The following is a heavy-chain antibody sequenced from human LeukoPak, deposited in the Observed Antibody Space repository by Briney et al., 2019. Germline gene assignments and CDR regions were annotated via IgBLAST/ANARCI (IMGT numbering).Heavy chain of an antibody. CDR3: ARGLKDGYNYGYYFDY. CDR2: TYYTGST. J-gene: IGHJ4*02. Sequence: PSETLSLSCSVSGGSIVGYYWTWIRRPPGKGLEWIGYTYYTGSTNYNPSLKSRVNMSVDSSKNQFSLNLNSVTAADTATYFCARGLKDGYNYGYYFDYWGPGALVTVSS. CDR1: GGSIVGYY. V-gene: IGHV4-59*13. D-gene: IGHD5-24*01.